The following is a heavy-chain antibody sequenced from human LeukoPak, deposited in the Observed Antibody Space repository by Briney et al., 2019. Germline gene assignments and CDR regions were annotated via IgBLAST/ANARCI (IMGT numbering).Heavy chain of an antibody. V-gene: IGHV3-30*19. J-gene: IGHJ4*02. CDR2: IWYDGSNK. Sequence: PGGSLRLSCAASGFTFSSYGMHWVRQAPGKGLEWVAVIWYDGSNKYYADSVKGRFTISRDNSKNTLYLQMNSLRAEDTAVYYCARGLVVVTATLIYWGQGTLVTVSS. CDR3: ARGLVVVTATLIY. CDR1: GFTFSSYG. D-gene: IGHD2-21*02.